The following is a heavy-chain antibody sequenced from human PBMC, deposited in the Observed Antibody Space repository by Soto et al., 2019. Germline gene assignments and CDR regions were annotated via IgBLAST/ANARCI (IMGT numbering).Heavy chain of an antibody. J-gene: IGHJ6*02. CDR2: ISPYDGYT. CDR3: ARGGYYDSSGARNYYFYGMNV. D-gene: IGHD3-22*01. V-gene: IGHV1-18*01. CDR1: GYTFASYG. Sequence: QVQLVQSGAEVKKPGASVKVSCKASGYTFASYGINWVRQAPGQGLEWLGWISPYDGYTHYAQILQGRVSMTTDTSTKIEYMELRSLRSDDTAMYYCARGGYYDSSGARNYYFYGMNVWGQGTTVTVSS.